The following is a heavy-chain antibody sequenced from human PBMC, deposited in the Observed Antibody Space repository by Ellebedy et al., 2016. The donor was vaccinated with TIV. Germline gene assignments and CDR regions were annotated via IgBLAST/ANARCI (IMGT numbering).Heavy chain of an antibody. V-gene: IGHV1-69*13. CDR3: ARHSTSGWYWSGFDV. CDR1: GYTFTSYS. J-gene: IGHJ3*01. Sequence: ASVKVSCKGSGYTFTSYSMHWVRQAPGQRLEWMGGIIPIFGTPNYAQKFQGRVTITADVFAKTAYMELSSLRPEDTAVYYCARHSTSGWYWSGFDVWGQGTMVTVSS. CDR2: IIPIFGTP. D-gene: IGHD6-19*01.